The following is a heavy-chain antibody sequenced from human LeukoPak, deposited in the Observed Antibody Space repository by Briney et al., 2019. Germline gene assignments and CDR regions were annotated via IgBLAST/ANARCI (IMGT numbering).Heavy chain of an antibody. V-gene: IGHV3-33*01. Sequence: GGSLRLSCAASGFTFSSYGMHWVRQAPGKGPEWVAVIWYDGSNKYYADSVKGRFTISRDNSKNTLYLQMNSLRAEDTAVYYCARGGSGYCSAGSCYPFDYWGQGALVTVSS. CDR3: ARGGSGYCSAGSCYPFDY. CDR2: IWYDGSNK. CDR1: GFTFSSYG. D-gene: IGHD2-15*01. J-gene: IGHJ4*02.